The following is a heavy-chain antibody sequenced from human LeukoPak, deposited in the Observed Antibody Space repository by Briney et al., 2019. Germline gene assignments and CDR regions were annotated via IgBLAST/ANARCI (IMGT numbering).Heavy chain of an antibody. CDR2: ISGSGGST. J-gene: IGHJ4*02. V-gene: IGHV3-23*01. CDR3: AKDPTVTTFDY. Sequence: GGSLRLSCAASGFTFSSYAISWVRQVPGKGLEWVSAISGSGGSTYYADSVKGRFTISRDNSKNTLYLQMNSLRAEDTAVYYCAKDPTVTTFDYWGQGTLVPVSS. CDR1: GFTFSSYA. D-gene: IGHD4-17*01.